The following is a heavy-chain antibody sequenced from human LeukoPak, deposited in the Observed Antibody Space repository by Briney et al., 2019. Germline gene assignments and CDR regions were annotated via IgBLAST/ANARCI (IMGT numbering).Heavy chain of an antibody. V-gene: IGHV3-21*04. D-gene: IGHD3-16*01. CDR2: ISSGSGSI. Sequence: GGSLRLSCVGSGFSFSTYTMNWVRQAPGNGLEWISFISSGSGSIYYADSVKGRFTVSRDNANNSLSLQMNSLRVEDTALYYCTRGGLGLGAQYYWGQGSLVIVSS. CDR1: GFSFSTYT. J-gene: IGHJ4*02. CDR3: TRGGLGLGAQYY.